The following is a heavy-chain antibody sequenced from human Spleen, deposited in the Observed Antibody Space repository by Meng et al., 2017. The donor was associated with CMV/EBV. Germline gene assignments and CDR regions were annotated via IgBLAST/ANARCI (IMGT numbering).Heavy chain of an antibody. CDR2: ISAYNGNT. CDR1: GYTFTSYA. Sequence: VQLVQSGPEVKKLGASVKVSCKASGYTFTSYAISWVRQAPGQGLEWMGWISAYNGNTIYAQKVQGRVTMTTDASTNTAYLELRSLRSDDTAVYYCARDQQLIPAEYFQHWGPGTLVTVSS. CDR3: ARDQQLIPAEYFQH. J-gene: IGHJ1*01. V-gene: IGHV1-18*01. D-gene: IGHD6-13*01.